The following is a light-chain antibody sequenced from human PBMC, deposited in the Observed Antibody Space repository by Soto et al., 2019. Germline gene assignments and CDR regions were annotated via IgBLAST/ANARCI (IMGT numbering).Light chain of an antibody. CDR1: SSDIGFYNY. CDR2: DVN. V-gene: IGLV2-8*01. CDR3: SSYAGKNSLV. J-gene: IGLJ1*01. Sequence: QSVLTQPPSASGSPGQSVIISCTGTSSDIGFYNYVSWYQHHPGRAPKLIIYDVNKRPSGVPHRFSGSKSGDSASLTVSGLQPEDEAHYYCSSYAGKNSLVSGTGTKVTVL.